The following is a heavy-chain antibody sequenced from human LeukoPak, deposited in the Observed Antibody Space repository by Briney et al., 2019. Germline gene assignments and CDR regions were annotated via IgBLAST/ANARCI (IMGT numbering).Heavy chain of an antibody. CDR3: AKDNYGGVYAS. CDR2: ISDVVAHT. Sequence: PGRTLRPSSAASGFISRNFGMSCIRQAPGKGLEWVSHISDVVAHTWYADPVKGRFIISRDNSNNRVFLQMNSLRPEDTALYCCAKDNYGGVYASWGQGTLVTVSS. J-gene: IGHJ5*02. D-gene: IGHD3-16*01. CDR1: GFISRNFG. V-gene: IGHV3-23*01.